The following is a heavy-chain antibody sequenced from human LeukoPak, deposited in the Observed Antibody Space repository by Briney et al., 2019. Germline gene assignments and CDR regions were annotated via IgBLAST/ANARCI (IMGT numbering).Heavy chain of an antibody. CDR1: GYTFTSYD. Sequence: ASVRVSCKASGYTFTSYDINWVRQATGQGLEWMGWMNPNSGNTGYAQKFQGRVTITRNTSISTAYMELSSLRSEDTAVYYCARVGSYDSSGYSDYWGQGTLVTVSS. J-gene: IGHJ4*02. CDR3: ARVGSYDSSGYSDY. V-gene: IGHV1-8*03. CDR2: MNPNSGNT. D-gene: IGHD3-22*01.